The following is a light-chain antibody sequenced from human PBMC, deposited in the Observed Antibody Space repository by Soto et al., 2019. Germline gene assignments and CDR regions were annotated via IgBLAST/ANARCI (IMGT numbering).Light chain of an antibody. CDR3: QRYGSSPALFT. Sequence: EIVLTQSPGSLSLSPGERATLSCRASQSVTNNYLAWYQQKAGQAPRLLIYGASTRATAIPDRFSGSGSGADFTLTISRLEPEDFAVYYCQRYGSSPALFTFGPGTKVDIK. V-gene: IGKV3-20*01. J-gene: IGKJ3*01. CDR1: QSVTNNY. CDR2: GAS.